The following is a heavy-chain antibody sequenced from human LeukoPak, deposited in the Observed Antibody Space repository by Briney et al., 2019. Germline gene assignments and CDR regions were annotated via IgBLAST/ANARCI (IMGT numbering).Heavy chain of an antibody. CDR3: AKDMVPDGFWEVDY. J-gene: IGHJ4*02. Sequence: GGSLRLSCGASGFAFSTYTMSWVRQAPGKGLEWVSSLVATGETRYADSVKGRFTISRDNSKSTLYLQMSGLRAEDTAIYYCAKDMVPDGFWEVDYWGLGTLVTVSS. V-gene: IGHV3-23*01. CDR2: LVATGET. D-gene: IGHD3-10*01. CDR1: GFAFSTYT.